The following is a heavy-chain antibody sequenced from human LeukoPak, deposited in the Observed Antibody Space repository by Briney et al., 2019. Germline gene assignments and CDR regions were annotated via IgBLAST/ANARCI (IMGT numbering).Heavy chain of an antibody. CDR2: IKSKTDGGTT. Sequence: GGSLRLSCAASGFTFSNAWMSWVRQAPGKGLEWVGRIKSKTDGGTTDYAAPVKGRFTISRDDSKNTLYLQTNSLKTEDTAVYYCARALGIVVAHYFDYWGQGTLVTVSS. CDR3: ARALGIVVAHYFDY. V-gene: IGHV3-15*01. CDR1: GFTFSNAW. J-gene: IGHJ4*02. D-gene: IGHD2-2*01.